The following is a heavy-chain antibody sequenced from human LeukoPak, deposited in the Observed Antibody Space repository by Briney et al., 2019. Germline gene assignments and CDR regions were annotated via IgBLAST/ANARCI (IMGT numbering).Heavy chain of an antibody. J-gene: IGHJ4*02. CDR2: IYPGDSDT. CDR1: GYSFTSYW. Sequence: GESLKISRKGSGYSFTSYWIGWVRQMPGKGLEGMGIIYPGDSDTRYSPSFQGQVTISADQTISTASLQWSSVMASGTAMYYCARSEYSSSQFDYWGQGTLVTVSS. V-gene: IGHV5-51*01. CDR3: ARSEYSSSQFDY. D-gene: IGHD6-6*01.